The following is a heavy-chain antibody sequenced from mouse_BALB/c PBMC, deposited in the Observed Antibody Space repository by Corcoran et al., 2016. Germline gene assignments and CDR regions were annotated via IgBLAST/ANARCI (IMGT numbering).Heavy chain of an antibody. CDR3: MRYGNYWYFDV. D-gene: IGHD2-1*01. CDR1: GFTFSGFW. Sequence: EVQLLETGGGLVQPGGSRGLSCEGSGFTFSGFWMSWVRQTPGKTLEWIGDINSDGSAIYYAPSIKDRFTILRDNDKSTLYLQMSNVRSEDTATYFCMRYGNYWYFDVWGAGTTVTVSS. V-gene: IGHV11-2*02. CDR2: INSDGSAI. J-gene: IGHJ1*01.